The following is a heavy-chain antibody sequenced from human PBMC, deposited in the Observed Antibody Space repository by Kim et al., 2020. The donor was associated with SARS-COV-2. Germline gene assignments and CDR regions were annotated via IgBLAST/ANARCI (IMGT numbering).Heavy chain of an antibody. CDR1: GFTFTSYG. D-gene: IGHD2-15*01. CDR3: VRDDWHAAILFYF. Sequence: GGSLRLSCAASGFTFTSYGMHWVRQAPGKGLEWVAFISEDGSNKYYVESVKGRFTISRDNSRNTLSLQMNSLRAEDTAVYYCVRDDWHAAILFYFWGQGT. CDR2: ISEDGSNK. V-gene: IGHV3-30*03. J-gene: IGHJ4*02.